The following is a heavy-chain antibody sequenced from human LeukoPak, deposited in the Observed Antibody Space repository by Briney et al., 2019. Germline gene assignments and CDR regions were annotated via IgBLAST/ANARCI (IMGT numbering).Heavy chain of an antibody. CDR2: IYSGGST. CDR1: GFTVSSNY. J-gene: IGHJ6*02. Sequence: PGGSLRLSCAASGFTVSSNYMSWVRQAPGKGLEWISVIYSGGSTYYADSVKGRFTISRDNSKNTLYLQMNSLRAEDTAVYYCARMGGSGSYFGYYYYGMDVWGQGTTVTVSS. D-gene: IGHD3-10*01. V-gene: IGHV3-53*01. CDR3: ARMGGSGSYFGYYYYGMDV.